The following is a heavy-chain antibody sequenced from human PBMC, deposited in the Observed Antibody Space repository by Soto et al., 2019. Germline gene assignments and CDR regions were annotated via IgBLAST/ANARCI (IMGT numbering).Heavy chain of an antibody. CDR1: GFTFSSYG. D-gene: IGHD6-19*01. J-gene: IGHJ6*02. CDR2: IWYDGSNK. V-gene: IGHV3-33*01. Sequence: QVQLVESGGGVVQPGRSLRLSCAASGFTFSSYGMHWVRQAPGKGLEWVAVIWYDGSNKYYADSVKGRFTISRDNSKNPLYLQMNSLRAEDTAVYYCARDRAPYSSGRWCMDVWGQGTTVTVSS. CDR3: ARDRAPYSSGRWCMDV.